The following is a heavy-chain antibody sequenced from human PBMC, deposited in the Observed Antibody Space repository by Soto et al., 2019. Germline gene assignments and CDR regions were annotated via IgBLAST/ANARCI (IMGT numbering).Heavy chain of an antibody. Sequence: QVQLVQSGAEVKKPGASVRVFCKSSGYTFNTYGINWLRQAPGQGLEWMGWISTHTGDGKYAQRFQGRVTLTADTSTSTVYMDLRSLRSDDTAVYYCARGGAAWKSGDSATFFDFGGQGTQVTVSS. J-gene: IGHJ4*02. CDR1: GYTFNTYG. V-gene: IGHV1-18*01. CDR3: ARGGAAWKSGDSATFFDF. D-gene: IGHD3-10*01. CDR2: ISTHTGDG.